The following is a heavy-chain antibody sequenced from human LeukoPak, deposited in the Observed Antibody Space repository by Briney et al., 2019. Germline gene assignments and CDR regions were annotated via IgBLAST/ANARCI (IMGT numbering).Heavy chain of an antibody. J-gene: IGHJ5*02. V-gene: IGHV4-34*01. Sequence: SETLSLTCAVYGGSFSGYYWSWIRQPPGKGLEWIGEINHSGSTNYNPSLKSRVTISVDTSKNQFSLKLSSVTAADTAVYYCASGGGIAAAGTGITPTWFDPGGQGTLVTVS. CDR2: INHSGST. D-gene: IGHD6-13*01. CDR1: GGSFSGYY. CDR3: ASGGGIAAAGTGITPTWFDP.